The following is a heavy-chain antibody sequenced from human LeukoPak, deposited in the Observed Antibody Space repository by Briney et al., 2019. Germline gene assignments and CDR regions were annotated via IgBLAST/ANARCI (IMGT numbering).Heavy chain of an antibody. Sequence: PSETLSLTCTVSGGSISSGGYYWSWIRQHLGKGLEWIGYIYYSGSTYYNPSLKSRVTISVDTSKNQFSLKLSSVTAADTAVYYCARDADYGDYVGYWGQGTLVTVSS. D-gene: IGHD4-17*01. J-gene: IGHJ4*02. CDR2: IYYSGST. V-gene: IGHV4-31*03. CDR3: ARDADYGDYVGY. CDR1: GGSISSGGYY.